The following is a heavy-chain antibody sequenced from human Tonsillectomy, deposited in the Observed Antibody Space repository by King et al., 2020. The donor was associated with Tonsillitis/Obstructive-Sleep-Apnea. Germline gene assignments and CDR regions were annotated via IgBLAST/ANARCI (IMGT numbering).Heavy chain of an antibody. J-gene: IGHJ3*02. D-gene: IGHD6-13*01. CDR1: GFTFSSYW. Sequence: VQLVESGGGLVQPGGSLRLSCAASGFTFSSYWMHWVRQAPGKGLVWVSRINSDGSSTSYADSVKGRFTTSRDNAKNTLYLQMKSLRAEDTAVYYCARDPSSSWSSDAFDIWGQGTMVTVSS. CDR2: INSDGSST. V-gene: IGHV3-74*01. CDR3: ARDPSSSWSSDAFDI.